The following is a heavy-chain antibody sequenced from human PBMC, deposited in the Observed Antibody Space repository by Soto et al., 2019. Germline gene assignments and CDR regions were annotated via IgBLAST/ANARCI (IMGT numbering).Heavy chain of an antibody. D-gene: IGHD6-6*01. Sequence: QVQLVQSGAEVKKPGSSVKVSCKASGGTFSSYAISWVRQAPGQGLEWMGGIIPIFGTANYAQKFQGRVTITADKSTSTAYMELSSVRSEDTAVYYCARGGYLREQLRALSWFDPWGQGSLVTVSS. CDR3: ARGGYLREQLRALSWFDP. V-gene: IGHV1-69*06. CDR1: GGTFSSYA. J-gene: IGHJ5*02. CDR2: IIPIFGTA.